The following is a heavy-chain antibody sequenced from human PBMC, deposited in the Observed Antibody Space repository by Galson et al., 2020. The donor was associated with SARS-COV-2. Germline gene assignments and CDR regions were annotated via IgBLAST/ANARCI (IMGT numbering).Heavy chain of an antibody. Sequence: GESLKISCAASGFTFSSYSMNWVRQAPGKGLEWVSSISSSSSYIYYADSVKGRLTISRDNAKNSLYLQMNSLRAEDTAVYYCAREDTYYDILTGYYLNWFDPWGQGTLVTVSS. V-gene: IGHV3-21*01. CDR3: AREDTYYDILTGYYLNWFDP. CDR1: GFTFSSYS. CDR2: ISSSSSYI. J-gene: IGHJ5*02. D-gene: IGHD3-9*01.